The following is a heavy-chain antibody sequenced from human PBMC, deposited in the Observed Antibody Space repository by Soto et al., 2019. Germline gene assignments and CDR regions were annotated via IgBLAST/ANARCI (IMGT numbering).Heavy chain of an antibody. CDR3: TRGAWGYAFDV. Sequence: QVQLQQSGPGLVKPSQTLSLTCTVSGDSISSGGYYWTWVRQRPGKGLEWIGYVRCSERTYYNPSLKSGIHVSIDASKNRFSLRLSSVTAEDTTVYFCTRGAWGYAFDVWGQGTMVNVSS. CDR2: VRCSERT. D-gene: IGHD3-16*01. V-gene: IGHV4-31*03. CDR1: GDSISSGGYY. J-gene: IGHJ3*01.